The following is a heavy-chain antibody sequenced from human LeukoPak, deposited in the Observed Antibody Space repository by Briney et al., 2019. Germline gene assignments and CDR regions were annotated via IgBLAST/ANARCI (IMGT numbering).Heavy chain of an antibody. CDR1: GFTFSSYR. J-gene: IGHJ5*02. Sequence: GGSLRLSCAASGFTFSSYRMNWVRQAPGKGLEWVSSIYSDGNTYYADSVKGRFTLSRDSSRNTLYLQMNDLRVEDTAVYYCAGDTHSSSWYDHWGQGTLVTVSS. D-gene: IGHD6-19*01. CDR3: AGDTHSSSWYDH. V-gene: IGHV3-53*01. CDR2: IYSDGNT.